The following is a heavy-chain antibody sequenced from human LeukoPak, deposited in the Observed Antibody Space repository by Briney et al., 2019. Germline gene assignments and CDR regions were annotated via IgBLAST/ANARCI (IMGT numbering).Heavy chain of an antibody. J-gene: IGHJ6*04. V-gene: IGHV4-34*01. Sequence: SETLSLTCAVYGGSFSGYYWSWIRQPPGKGLEWIGEINHSVSTNYNPSLKSRVTISVDTSKNQFSLKLSSVTAADTAVYYCARGLKTATKSGYCSGGSCRTHYYGMDVWGKGTTVTVSS. CDR3: ARGLKTATKSGYCSGGSCRTHYYGMDV. D-gene: IGHD2-15*01. CDR2: INHSVST. CDR1: GGSFSGYY.